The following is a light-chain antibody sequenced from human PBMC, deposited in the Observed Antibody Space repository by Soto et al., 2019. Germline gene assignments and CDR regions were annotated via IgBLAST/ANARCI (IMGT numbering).Light chain of an antibody. J-gene: IGKJ4*01. CDR3: QQRSNWPH. CDR1: QSVSSSY. V-gene: IGKV3D-20*02. Sequence: EIVLTQSPGTLSLSPGERATFSCRASQSVSSSYLAWYQQKPGQAPRLLIYDASNRATGIPARFSGSGSGTDFTLTISSLEPEDFAVYYCQQRSNWPHFGGGTKVDIK. CDR2: DAS.